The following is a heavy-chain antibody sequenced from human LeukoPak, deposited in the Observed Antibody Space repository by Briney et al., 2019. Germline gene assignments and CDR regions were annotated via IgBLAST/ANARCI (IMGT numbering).Heavy chain of an antibody. J-gene: IGHJ4*02. V-gene: IGHV3-23*01. D-gene: IGHD6-13*01. CDR3: AKDRGSSTPRYYFDY. Sequence: GGSLGLSCAASGFTFSSYAMSWVRQAPGKGLEWVSAISGSGGSTYYADSVKGRFTISRGNSKNTLYLQMNSLRAEDTAVYYCAKDRGSSTPRYYFDYWGQGTLVTVSS. CDR1: GFTFSSYA. CDR2: ISGSGGST.